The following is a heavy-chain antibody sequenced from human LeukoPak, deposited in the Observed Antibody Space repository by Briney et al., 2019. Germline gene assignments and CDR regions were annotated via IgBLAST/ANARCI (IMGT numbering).Heavy chain of an antibody. CDR1: GFTFSSYS. D-gene: IGHD6-19*01. Sequence: GGSLRLSCAASGFTFSSYSMNWVRQAPGKGLEWVSSTSSSSSYIYYADSVKGRFTISRDNAKNSLYLQMNSLRAEDTAVYYCARVSIAVAANYYYYMDVWGKGTTVTVSS. CDR3: ARVSIAVAANYYYYMDV. J-gene: IGHJ6*03. CDR2: TSSSSSYI. V-gene: IGHV3-21*01.